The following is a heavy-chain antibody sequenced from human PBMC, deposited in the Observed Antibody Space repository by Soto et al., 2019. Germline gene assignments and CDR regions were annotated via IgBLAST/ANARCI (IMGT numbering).Heavy chain of an antibody. D-gene: IGHD6-13*01. CDR1: GYSFTSYW. CDR3: ARHVGSGIPSLYYYVMDV. CDR2: IYPGDSDT. J-gene: IGHJ6*02. Sequence: GESLKISCKGSGYSFTSYWIGWVRQMPGKGLEWMGIIYPGDSDTRYSPSFQGQVTISADKSISTAYLQWSSLKASDTAMYYCARHVGSGIPSLYYYVMDVWGQGTTVTVSS. V-gene: IGHV5-51*01.